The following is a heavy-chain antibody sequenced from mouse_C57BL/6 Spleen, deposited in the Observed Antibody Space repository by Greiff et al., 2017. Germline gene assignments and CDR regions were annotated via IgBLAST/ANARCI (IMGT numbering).Heavy chain of an antibody. V-gene: IGHV1-81*01. J-gene: IGHJ3*01. CDR3: ADNLLSDDGAWFAY. Sequence: QVQLQQSGAELARPGASVKLSCKASGYTFTSYGISWVKQRNGQGLEWIGEIYPRSGNTYYNEKFKGKATLPADKSSSTAYMELRSLTSEDSAVYFVADNLLSDDGAWFAYWGQGTLVTVSA. CDR2: IYPRSGNT. D-gene: IGHD2-10*01. CDR1: GYTFTSYG.